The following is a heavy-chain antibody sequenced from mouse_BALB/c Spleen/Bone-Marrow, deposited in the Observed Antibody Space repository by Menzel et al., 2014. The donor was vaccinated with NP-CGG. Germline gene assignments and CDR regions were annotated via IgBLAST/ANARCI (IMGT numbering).Heavy chain of an antibody. D-gene: IGHD1-1*01. V-gene: IGHV5-9-2*01. CDR3: ASITTVTY. J-gene: IGHJ3*01. CDR2: ISGGGSDT. Sequence: DVQLQESGGGLVKPGGSLKLSCAASGFTLSSYGMSWVRQTPEKRLEWVATISGGGSDTYYLDSVKGRFTISRDNAKNNLYLQMSSLRSEDTALYYCASITTVTYWGQGTLVTVSA. CDR1: GFTLSSYG.